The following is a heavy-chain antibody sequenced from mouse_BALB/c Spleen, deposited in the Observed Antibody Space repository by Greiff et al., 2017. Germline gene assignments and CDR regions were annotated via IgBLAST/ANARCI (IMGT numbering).Heavy chain of an antibody. CDR2: ISNLAYSI. D-gene: IGHD2-14*01. CDR3: ARDRFYAMDY. J-gene: IGHJ4*01. Sequence: EVQLVESGGGLVQPGGSRKLSCAASGFTFSDYGMAWVRQAPGKGPEWVAFISNLAYSIYYADTVTGRFTISRENAKNTLYLEMSSLRSEDTAMYYCARDRFYAMDYWGQGTSVTVSS. CDR1: GFTFSDYG. V-gene: IGHV5-15*02.